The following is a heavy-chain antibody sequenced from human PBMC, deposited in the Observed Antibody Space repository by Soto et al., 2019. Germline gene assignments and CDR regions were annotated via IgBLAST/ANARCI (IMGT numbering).Heavy chain of an antibody. CDR1: GFTFDDYA. V-gene: IGHV3-9*01. J-gene: IGHJ4*02. CDR3: AKDVDIPVAGTKGSDY. CDR2: ISWNSGCI. Sequence: DVQLVESGGGLVQPGRSLRLSCAASGFTFDDYAMHWVRQAPGKGVEWVSGISWNSGCIGDEDSVKGRFTISRDNAKNSLNLEMNSLRAKNTVFYYCAKDVDIPVAGTKGSDYCRQGTLVTVSS. D-gene: IGHD6-19*01.